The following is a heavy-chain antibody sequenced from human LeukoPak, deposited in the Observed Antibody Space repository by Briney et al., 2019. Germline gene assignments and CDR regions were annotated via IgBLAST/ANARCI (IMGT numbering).Heavy chain of an antibody. J-gene: IGHJ6*02. CDR3: AKGDYYGSGSFFKNGMDV. D-gene: IGHD3-10*01. Sequence: GGSLRLSCAASGLTFSSYAMSWVRQAPGKGLEWVSAVTASAGNTYYADSVKGRFTISRDNSKNTLYLQVNSLRAEDTAVYYCAKGDYYGSGSFFKNGMDVWGQGTTVTVSS. CDR2: VTASAGNT. CDR1: GLTFSSYA. V-gene: IGHV3-23*01.